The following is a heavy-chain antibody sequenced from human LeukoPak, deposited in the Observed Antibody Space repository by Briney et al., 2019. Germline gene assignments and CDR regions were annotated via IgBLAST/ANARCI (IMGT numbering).Heavy chain of an antibody. D-gene: IGHD5-24*01. J-gene: IGHJ4*02. CDR1: GYSFTSYW. CDR2: IYPGDSDT. V-gene: IGHV5-51*01. CDR3: ARLDVYNSFDY. Sequence: GESLKISCKASGYSFTSYWIGWVRQMPGKGLEWMGIIYPGDSDTRYNPSFHGPVSMTADKSSTTAYLQRSSLKASDTAMYYCARLDVYNSFDYWGQGTLVTVSS.